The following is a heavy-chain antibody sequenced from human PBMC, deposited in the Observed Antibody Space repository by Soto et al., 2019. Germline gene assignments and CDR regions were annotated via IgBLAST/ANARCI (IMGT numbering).Heavy chain of an antibody. J-gene: IGHJ4*02. V-gene: IGHV1-24*01. Sequence: GASVKVSCKISGHTLTEFSIHWVRQAPGKGLEWMGGFDPEGGEAIYAQRVQDRVSMTTDTSTATAYIELRSLRFDDTAIYFCARTHWQPDYLEGFDFWGQGTPVTVSS. D-gene: IGHD1-1*01. CDR3: ARTHWQPDYLEGFDF. CDR1: GHTLTEFS. CDR2: FDPEGGEA.